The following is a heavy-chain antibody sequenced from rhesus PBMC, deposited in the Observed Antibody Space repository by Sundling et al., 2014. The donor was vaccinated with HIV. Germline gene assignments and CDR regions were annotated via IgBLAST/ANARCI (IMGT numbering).Heavy chain of an antibody. CDR1: GYSISSAYF. Sequence: QVQLQESGPGLVRPSETLSLTCAVSGYSISSAYFWGWIRQPPGKGLDYLGYVGGSSGNTYYNPSLKSRVTISKDTSRNQISLKVTSVTAADTAVYYCARDGRYGYEVYGLDSWGQGVLVTVSS. J-gene: IGHJ6*01. CDR3: ARDGRYGYEVYGLDS. D-gene: IGHD5-36*01. CDR2: VGGSSGNT. V-gene: IGHV4-99*02.